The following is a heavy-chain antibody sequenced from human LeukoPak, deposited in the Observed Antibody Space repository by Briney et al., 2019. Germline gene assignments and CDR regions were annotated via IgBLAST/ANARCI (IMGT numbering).Heavy chain of an antibody. CDR3: AKEGVDCSGGSCYYGYYYMDV. J-gene: IGHJ6*03. V-gene: IGHV3-53*01. CDR1: GFTVSSDS. Sequence: GGSLRLSCTVSGFTVSSDSMSWVRQAPGKGLEWVSFIYSGGSTHYSDSVKGRFTISRDNSKNTLYLQMNSLRAEDTAVYYCAKEGVDCSGGSCYYGYYYMDVWGKGTTVTVSS. D-gene: IGHD2-15*01. CDR2: IYSGGST.